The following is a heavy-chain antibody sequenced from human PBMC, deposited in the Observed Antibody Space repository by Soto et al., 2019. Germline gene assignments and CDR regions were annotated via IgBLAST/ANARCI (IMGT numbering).Heavy chain of an antibody. CDR2: IYYSGST. CDR1: GGSISSGDYY. D-gene: IGHD3-10*01. J-gene: IGHJ4*02. Sequence: SETLSLTCTVSGGSISSGDYYWSWIHQPPGKGLEWIGYIYYSGSTYYNPSLKSRVTISVDTSKNQFSLKLSSVTAADTAVYYCARYRTSEYYFDYWGQGTLVTVSS. V-gene: IGHV4-30-4*01. CDR3: ARYRTSEYYFDY.